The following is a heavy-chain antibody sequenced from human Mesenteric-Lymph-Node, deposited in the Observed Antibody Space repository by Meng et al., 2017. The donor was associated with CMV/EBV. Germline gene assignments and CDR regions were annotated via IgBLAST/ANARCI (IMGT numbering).Heavy chain of an antibody. CDR2: IKEDGSEK. CDR1: GFTFSSSW. Sequence: GESLKISCAASGFTFSSSWMSWVRQAPGKGLEWVGNIKEDGSEKYYVDSVKGRFTISRDNAKNSLYLQMNSLRAEDTAVYYCARSGTICGGDCYFSWDYYYGMDVWGQGTTVTVSS. CDR3: ARSGTICGGDCYFSWDYYYGMDV. D-gene: IGHD2-21*01. V-gene: IGHV3-7*01. J-gene: IGHJ6*02.